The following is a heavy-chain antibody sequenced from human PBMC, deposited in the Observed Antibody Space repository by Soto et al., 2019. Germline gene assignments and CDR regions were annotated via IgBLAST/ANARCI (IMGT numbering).Heavy chain of an antibody. CDR2: IKQDGSEK. D-gene: IGHD2-2*01. V-gene: IGHV3-7*01. Sequence: GGSLRLSCAASGFTFSSYWMSWVRQAPGKGLEWVANIKQDGSEKYYVDSVKGRFTISRDNAKNSLYLQMNSLRAEDTAVYYCARAEYCSSTSCYALYYYYYMDVWGKGTTVTVSS. J-gene: IGHJ6*03. CDR3: ARAEYCSSTSCYALYYYYYMDV. CDR1: GFTFSSYW.